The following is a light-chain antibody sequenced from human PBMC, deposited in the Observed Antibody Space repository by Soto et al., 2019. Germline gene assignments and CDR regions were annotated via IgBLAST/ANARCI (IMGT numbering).Light chain of an antibody. CDR2: DAS. J-gene: IGKJ5*01. CDR1: QSVSSY. CDR3: QQRSSGPPIT. Sequence: EIVLTQSPATLSLCPGERATLSCRASQSVSSYLAWYQQKPGQAPRLLIYDASNRATGIPARFSGSGSGTDFTLTISSLEPEDFAVYYCQQRSSGPPITFGQGTRLAIK. V-gene: IGKV3-11*01.